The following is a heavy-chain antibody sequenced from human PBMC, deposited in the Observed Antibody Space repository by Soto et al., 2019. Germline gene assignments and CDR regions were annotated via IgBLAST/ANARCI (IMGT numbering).Heavy chain of an antibody. CDR3: ASGAFDDGADGDYRTHLDY. CDR1: GYIFPSYG. J-gene: IGHJ4*01. D-gene: IGHD4-17*01. CDR2: IGLYIHNT. V-gene: IGHV1-18*04. Sequence: ASVKVSCKAAGYIFPSYGINWLRQAPGQGLEWLGWIGLYIHNTNYAQKFQGRVTITTDTSTSTVYMELRSLTSDDTAVYYCASGAFDDGADGDYRTHLDYWGRRYLVTVYS.